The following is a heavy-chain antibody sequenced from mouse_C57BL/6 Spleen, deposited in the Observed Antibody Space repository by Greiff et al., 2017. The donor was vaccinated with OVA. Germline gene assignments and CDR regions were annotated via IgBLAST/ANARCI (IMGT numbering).Heavy chain of an antibody. D-gene: IGHD2-12*01. CDR2: IYPGSGST. CDR3: ARYDGVDAMDY. Sequence: QVQLKQPGAELVKPGASVKMSCKASGYTFTSYWITWVKQRPGQGLEWIGDIYPGSGSTNYNEKFKSKATLTVDTSSSTAYMQLSSLTSEDSAVYYCARYDGVDAMDYWGQGTSVTVSS. J-gene: IGHJ4*01. CDR1: GYTFTSYW. V-gene: IGHV1-55*01.